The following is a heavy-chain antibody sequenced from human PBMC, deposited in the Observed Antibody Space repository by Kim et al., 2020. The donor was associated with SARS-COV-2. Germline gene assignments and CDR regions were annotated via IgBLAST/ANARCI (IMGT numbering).Heavy chain of an antibody. CDR1: GLRFVDSA. Sequence: GGSLRLSCAASGLRFVDSAMNWVRQAPGKGLEWVAVISYDGRNKEYADSVKGRFSISRDNSKSTLSLQMNSLRVEDTAVYYCARGKYDDSLSLSDYY. J-gene: IGHJ6*03. V-gene: IGHV3-30-3*01. CDR3: ARGKYDDSLSLSDYY. CDR2: ISYDGRNK. D-gene: IGHD3-22*01.